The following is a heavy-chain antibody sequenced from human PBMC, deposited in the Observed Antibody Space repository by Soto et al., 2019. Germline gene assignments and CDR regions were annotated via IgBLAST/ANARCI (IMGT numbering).Heavy chain of an antibody. CDR3: ARGRVVVAATPSDFDI. CDR2: ISPSGGSA. V-gene: IGHV1-46*01. J-gene: IGHJ3*02. CDR1: GYTFTSYY. D-gene: IGHD2-15*01. Sequence: XXVKVSCRASGYTFTSYYMHWVRQAPGQGLEWMGRISPSGGSANYAQKFQGRVTITADKSTSTAYMELSSLRSEDTAVYYCARGRVVVAATPSDFDIWGQGTMVTVSS.